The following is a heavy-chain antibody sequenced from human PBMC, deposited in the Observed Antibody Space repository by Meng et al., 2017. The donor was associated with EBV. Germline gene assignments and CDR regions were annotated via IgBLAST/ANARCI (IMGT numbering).Heavy chain of an antibody. Sequence: VQRKEWGQDLVKPPEILSLTCTVSGGSISSYYWSWIRQPPGKGLEWIGYIYYSGSTNYNPSLKSRVTISVDTSKNQFSLKLSSVTAADTAVYYCARFSGYDFWSGYYQAPAGWFDPWGQGTLVTVSS. CDR2: IYYSGST. V-gene: IGHV4-59*01. CDR1: GGSISSYY. CDR3: ARFSGYDFWSGYYQAPAGWFDP. D-gene: IGHD3-3*01. J-gene: IGHJ5*02.